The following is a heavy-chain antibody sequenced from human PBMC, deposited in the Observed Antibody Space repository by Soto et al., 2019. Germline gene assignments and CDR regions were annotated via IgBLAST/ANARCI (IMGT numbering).Heavy chain of an antibody. CDR1: GFTFSSYG. CDR2: LRYDGSNK. CDR3: ARAIKVTICDTPGDDYCMDV. Sequence: QVQLVKPGGGVVQPGRSLRLSGAASGFTFSSYGMHWVRQAPRKGLEWVAVLRYDGSNKYYADSVKGRFTISRDNSKNTLYLQMTGLRAEDTAVYYCARAIKVTICDTPGDDYCMDVWGQATTVTVSS. D-gene: IGHD3-3*01. V-gene: IGHV3-33*01. J-gene: IGHJ6*02.